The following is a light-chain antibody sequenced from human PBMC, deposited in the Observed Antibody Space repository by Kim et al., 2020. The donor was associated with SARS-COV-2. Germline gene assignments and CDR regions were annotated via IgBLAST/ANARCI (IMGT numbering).Light chain of an antibody. V-gene: IGKV3-15*01. CDR3: QHYVNWPLT. CDR1: QDVKSY. Sequence: VTPGENATLSCRASQDVKSYLAWYQQKPGQAPRLLIYGTSTRTTGFPDRFSGSGYGTEFTLTISSLQSEDFAVYYCQHYVNWPLTFGQGTKVDIK. J-gene: IGKJ1*01. CDR2: GTS.